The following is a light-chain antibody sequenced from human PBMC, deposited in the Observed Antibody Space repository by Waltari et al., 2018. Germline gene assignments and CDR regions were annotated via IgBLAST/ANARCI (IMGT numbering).Light chain of an antibody. J-gene: IGKJ4*01. CDR3: LQHYTYPFT. CDR2: VAS. Sequence: AIKMTHSPSSLSASVGDRLTISCRGSQDIRDDLGWYQQKPGKGPKLLMYVASSLHSGVPSRFSGSGSGTDFTLTINSLQPEDFATYYCLQHYTYPFTFGGGTKVEIK. V-gene: IGKV1-6*01. CDR1: QDIRDD.